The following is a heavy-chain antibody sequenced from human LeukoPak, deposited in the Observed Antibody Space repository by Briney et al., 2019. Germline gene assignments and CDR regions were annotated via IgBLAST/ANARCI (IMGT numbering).Heavy chain of an antibody. J-gene: IGHJ4*02. D-gene: IGHD3-10*01. CDR1: GGSISSYY. CDR3: ARRGGMGYFDY. Sequence: SETLSLTCTVAGGSISSYYCSCIRQPAGKGLEWIGRIYTSGSTNYNPSLKSRVTISVDKSKNQCSLKLSSVTAADTAVYYCARRGGMGYFDYWGQGTLVTVSS. V-gene: IGHV4-4*07. CDR2: IYTSGST.